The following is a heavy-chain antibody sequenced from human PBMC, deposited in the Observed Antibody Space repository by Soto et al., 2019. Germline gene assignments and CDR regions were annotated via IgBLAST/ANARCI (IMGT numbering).Heavy chain of an antibody. J-gene: IGHJ4*02. V-gene: IGHV3-33*01. Sequence: GGSLRLSCAASGFTFSSYGMHWVRQAPGKGLEWVAVIWYDGSNKYYADSVKGRFTISRDNSKNTLYLQMNSLRAEDTAVYYCATRAVAGTGPVYWGQGTLVTVSS. CDR2: IWYDGSNK. CDR1: GFTFSSYG. D-gene: IGHD6-19*01. CDR3: ATRAVAGTGPVY.